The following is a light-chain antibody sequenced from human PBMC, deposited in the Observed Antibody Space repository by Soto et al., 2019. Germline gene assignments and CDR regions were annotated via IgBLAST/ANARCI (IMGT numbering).Light chain of an antibody. CDR1: QGFSDT. CDR3: QHFNNYPLT. Sequence: IQMTQSPSTLSASVGDRVTITCRASQGFSDTLAWYQQKPGRPPKLLVHHVSSLQSGVPSRFSGSGSGTDFTLIISSLQPDDFATYYCQHFNNYPLTFGGGTKVDIK. CDR2: HVS. J-gene: IGKJ4*01. V-gene: IGKV1D-13*01.